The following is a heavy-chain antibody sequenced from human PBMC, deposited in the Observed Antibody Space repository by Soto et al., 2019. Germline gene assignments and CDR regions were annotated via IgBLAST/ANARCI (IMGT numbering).Heavy chain of an antibody. J-gene: IGHJ4*02. CDR1: GFTFSSYS. CDR2: ISSSSSYI. CDR3: ARSNREGLTGTTWLYYFDY. Sequence: GGSLRLSCAASGFTFSSYSMNWVRQAPGKGLEWVSSISSSSSYIYYADSVKGRFTISRDNSKNTLYLQMNSLRAEDTAVYYCARSNREGLTGTTWLYYFDYWGQGTLVTVSS. D-gene: IGHD1-20*01. V-gene: IGHV3-21*01.